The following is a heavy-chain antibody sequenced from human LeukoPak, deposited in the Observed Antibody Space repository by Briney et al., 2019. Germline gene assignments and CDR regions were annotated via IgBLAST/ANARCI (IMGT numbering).Heavy chain of an antibody. CDR2: INHSGST. J-gene: IGHJ4*02. D-gene: IGHD6-13*01. CDR1: GGSFRGYY. CDR3: AIGGGHDSSSWPFDY. V-gene: IGHV4-34*01. Sequence: SETLSLTCAVYGGSFRGYYWSWIRQPPGKGLEWIGEINHSGSTNYNPSLKSRVTISVDTSKNQFSLKLSSVTAADTAVYYCAIGGGHDSSSWPFDYWGQGTLVTVSS.